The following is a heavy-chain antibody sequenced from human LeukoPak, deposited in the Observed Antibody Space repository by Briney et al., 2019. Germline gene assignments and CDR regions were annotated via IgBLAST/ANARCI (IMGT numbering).Heavy chain of an antibody. CDR2: IKQDGSEK. CDR3: ARFDWLLYPSPLDY. J-gene: IGHJ4*02. Sequence: GGSLRLSCAASGFTFSSYWMRWVRQAPGKGLEWVANIKQDGSEKYYVDSVKGRFTISRDNAKNSLYLQMNSLRAEDTAVYYCARFDWLLYPSPLDYWGQGTLVTVSS. CDR1: GFTFSSYW. D-gene: IGHD3-9*01. V-gene: IGHV3-7*01.